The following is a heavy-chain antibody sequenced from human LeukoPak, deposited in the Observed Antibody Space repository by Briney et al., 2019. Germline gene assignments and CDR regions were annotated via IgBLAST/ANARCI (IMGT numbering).Heavy chain of an antibody. Sequence: SETLSLTCTVSGYSISSGYYWGWIRQPPGKGLEWIGSIYHSGSTNYNPSLKSRVTISVDKSKNQFSLKLSSVTAADTAVYYCARDIIAVAGTLDYWGQGTLVTVSS. D-gene: IGHD6-19*01. CDR1: GYSISSGYY. J-gene: IGHJ4*02. CDR3: ARDIIAVAGTLDY. CDR2: IYHSGST. V-gene: IGHV4-38-2*02.